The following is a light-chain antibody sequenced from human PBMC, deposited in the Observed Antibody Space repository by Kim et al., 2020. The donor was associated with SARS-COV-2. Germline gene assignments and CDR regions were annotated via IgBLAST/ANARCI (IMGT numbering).Light chain of an antibody. J-gene: IGKJ5*01. CDR2: DAS. V-gene: IGKV1-33*01. CDR1: QDISNY. Sequence: DIQMTQSPSSLSASVGDRVTITCQASQDISNYLNWYQQKPGKAPKLLIYDASNLETGVPSRFSGSGSGTDFTFTISSLQPEDIATYYCQQYPSITFGQGTRLEIK. CDR3: QQYPSIT.